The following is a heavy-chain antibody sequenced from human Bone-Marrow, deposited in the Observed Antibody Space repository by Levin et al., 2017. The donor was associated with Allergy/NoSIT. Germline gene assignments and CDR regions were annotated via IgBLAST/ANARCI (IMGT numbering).Heavy chain of an antibody. CDR2: INHSGIT. D-gene: IGHD2-21*01. Sequence: HSQTLSLTCAVSGGSFTSNYWSWIRQPPGKGLEWIGEINHSGITNYNSSLKSRVTFSVDTSKRQVSLKLISVTAADTAVYYCARGDGDGDTYFKHWGQGTLVTVSS. CDR3: ARGDGDGDTYFKH. CDR1: GGSFTSNY. V-gene: IGHV4-34*01. J-gene: IGHJ4*02.